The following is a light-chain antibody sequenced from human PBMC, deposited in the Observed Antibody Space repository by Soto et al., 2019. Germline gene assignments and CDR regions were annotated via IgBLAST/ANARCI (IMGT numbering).Light chain of an antibody. CDR2: VAS. CDR1: QSVSSSF. J-gene: IGKJ4*01. Sequence: EIVLTQSPGTLSLSPGERATLSCRASQSVSSSFLAWYQQKPGQAPRLLIYVASSSATGIPDRFSGSGSGTDFTLTISRLEPEDFAVYYCQQYDSSPLTFGGGTKVEIK. CDR3: QQYDSSPLT. V-gene: IGKV3-20*01.